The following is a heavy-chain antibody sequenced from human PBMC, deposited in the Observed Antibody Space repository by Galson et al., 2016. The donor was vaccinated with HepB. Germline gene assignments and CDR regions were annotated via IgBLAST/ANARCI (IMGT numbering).Heavy chain of an antibody. CDR1: GFTFSSYA. J-gene: IGHJ4*02. V-gene: IGHV3-23*01. D-gene: IGHD4/OR15-4a*01. CDR2: LSGGGAGT. CDR3: AKARCGAFCDCGFDY. Sequence: SLRLSCAASGFTFSSYAMSWVRQAPGKGLEWVSALSGGGAGTYFADSVKGRFTISRDNSKNTLSLQMDSLRAEDTAVYYCAKARCGAFCDCGFDYWGQGTLVTVSA.